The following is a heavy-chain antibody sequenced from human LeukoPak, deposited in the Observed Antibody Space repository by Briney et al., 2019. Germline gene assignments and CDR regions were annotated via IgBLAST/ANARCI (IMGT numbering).Heavy chain of an antibody. J-gene: IGHJ5*02. CDR2: IYYSGST. Sequence: SETLSLTCTVSGGSISSYYWSWIRQPPGEGLEWIGYIYYSGSTNYNPSLKSRVTISVDTSKNQFSLKLSSVTAADTAVYYCARAPYSSSWYRNSFDPWGQGTLVTVSS. D-gene: IGHD6-13*01. CDR3: ARAPYSSSWYRNSFDP. V-gene: IGHV4-59*01. CDR1: GGSISSYY.